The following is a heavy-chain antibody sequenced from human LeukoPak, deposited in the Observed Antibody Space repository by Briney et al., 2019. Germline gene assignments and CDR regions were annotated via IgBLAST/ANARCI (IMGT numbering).Heavy chain of an antibody. Sequence: SVTLSLTCTVSGGSISCGSYYWSWIRQPAGKGLEWIGRIYTSGSTNYNPSLKSRVTISVDTSKNQFSLKLSSVTAADTAVYYCARSYGSGSYYWFDPWGQGTLVTVSS. J-gene: IGHJ5*02. V-gene: IGHV4-61*02. CDR3: ARSYGSGSYYWFDP. D-gene: IGHD3-10*01. CDR1: GGSISCGSYY. CDR2: IYTSGST.